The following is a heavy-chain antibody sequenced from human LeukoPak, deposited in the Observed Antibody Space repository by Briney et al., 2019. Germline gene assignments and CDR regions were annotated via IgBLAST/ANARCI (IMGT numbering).Heavy chain of an antibody. CDR2: IKQDGSEK. D-gene: IGHD3-16*02. CDR3: ARDLTMITFGGVIAPSWFDP. J-gene: IGHJ5*02. CDR1: GFTFSSYG. Sequence: GGSLRLSCAASGFTFSSYGMHWVRQAPGKGLEWVANIKQDGSEKYYVDSVKGRFTISRDNAKNSLYLQMNSLRAEDTAVYYCARDLTMITFGGVIAPSWFDPWGQGTLVTVSS. V-gene: IGHV3-7*01.